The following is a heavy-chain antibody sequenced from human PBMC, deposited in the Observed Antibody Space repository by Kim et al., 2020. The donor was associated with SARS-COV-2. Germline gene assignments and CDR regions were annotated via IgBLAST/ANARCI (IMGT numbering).Heavy chain of an antibody. CDR3: ARYDSRGWYGDYYGWDV. CDR1: GFTFSSYA. J-gene: IGHJ6*01. D-gene: IGHD6-19*01. Sequence: GRSLRLSCAASGFTFSSYAMHWVRQAPGKGLEWVAVISYDGSNKYYADSVKGRFTISRDNSKNTLYLQMNSLRAEDTAVYYCARYDSRGWYGDYYGWDV. V-gene: IGHV3-30-3*01. CDR2: ISYDGSNK.